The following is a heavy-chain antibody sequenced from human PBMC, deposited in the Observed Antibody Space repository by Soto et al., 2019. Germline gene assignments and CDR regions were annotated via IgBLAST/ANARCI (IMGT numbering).Heavy chain of an antibody. CDR2: ITDSGRST. CDR3: AKHRLGYRDY. CDR1: GFTFSSCA. J-gene: IGHJ4*02. Sequence: GGSLRLSCAASGFTFSSCAMSWVRQAPGKGLEWVSSITDSGRSTYYADSVKGRFTISRGNSKNTLYLQMNSLRAEDTALYYCAKHRLGYRDYWGQGTLVTVSS. V-gene: IGHV3-23*01. D-gene: IGHD5-12*01.